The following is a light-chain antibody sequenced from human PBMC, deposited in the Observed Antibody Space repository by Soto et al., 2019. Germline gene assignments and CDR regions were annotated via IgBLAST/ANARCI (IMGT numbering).Light chain of an antibody. V-gene: IGKV3-20*01. J-gene: IGKJ1*01. CDR1: QTVSSNY. CDR2: AAS. Sequence: EIVLTQSPGTLSLSPGERFTLSCRASQTVSSNYLAWYQQKPGQAPRLLIYAASSRATGIPDRFSGSGSGTDSTLTISRLEPEDFAVYYCQQYGSSPRTFGQGTKVDIK. CDR3: QQYGSSPRT.